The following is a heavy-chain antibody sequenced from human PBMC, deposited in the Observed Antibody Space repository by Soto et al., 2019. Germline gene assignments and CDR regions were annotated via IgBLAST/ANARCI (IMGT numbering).Heavy chain of an antibody. Sequence: QVQLVQSGAEVKKPGASVRVSCKASGYTFTNYGISWLRQAPGQGLEWLGWISAYNGDTNFAQKVQGRVTLTTNTSTNPDYMELWSLTPAQTAMHYCERDTLGTETTACLDPWRQGTLVTVSS. D-gene: IGHD1-1*01. CDR2: ISAYNGDT. CDR3: ERDTLGTETTACLDP. V-gene: IGHV1-18*04. CDR1: GYTFTNYG. J-gene: IGHJ5*02.